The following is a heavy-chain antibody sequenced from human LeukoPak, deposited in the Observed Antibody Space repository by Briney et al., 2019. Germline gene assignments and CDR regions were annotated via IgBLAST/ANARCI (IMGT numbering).Heavy chain of an antibody. CDR3: ARDFPSSGWYHPFDY. CDR1: GYTFTAYY. Sequence: GASVKVSCKASGYTFTAYYMHWVRQAPGQGLEWVGWINPNSGGTNYAQKFQGRVTMTRDTSISTVYMELSRLRSDDTAVYYCARDFPSSGWYHPFDYWGQGILVTVSS. V-gene: IGHV1-2*02. J-gene: IGHJ4*02. CDR2: INPNSGGT. D-gene: IGHD6-19*01.